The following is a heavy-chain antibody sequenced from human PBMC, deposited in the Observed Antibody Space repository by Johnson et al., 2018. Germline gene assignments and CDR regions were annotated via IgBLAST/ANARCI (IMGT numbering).Heavy chain of an antibody. CDR3: AALADGGWLGAFDI. Sequence: QLVQSGPEVKKPWTSVKVSCKASGFTFTSSAVQWVRQARGQRLEWIGWIVVGSGNTNYAQKFQERVTITRDMSTSTAYMELGSLRSEDTAVYYCAALADGGWLGAFDIWGQGTMVTVSS. V-gene: IGHV1-58*01. J-gene: IGHJ3*02. CDR2: IVVGSGNT. D-gene: IGHD3-22*01. CDR1: GFTFTSSA.